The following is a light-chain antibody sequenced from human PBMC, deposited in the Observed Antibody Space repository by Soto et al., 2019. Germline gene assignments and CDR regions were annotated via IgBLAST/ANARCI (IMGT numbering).Light chain of an antibody. V-gene: IGKV1-5*03. CDR2: KAY. CDR3: QHYNSYSEA. CDR1: QSISSW. Sequence: DIQMTQSPSTLSASVGDRVSITCWASQSISSWLAWYQQKPGKAPKLLIYKAYTLKSGVTSRFRGSGSGTEFTLTISSLQPDDFATYYCQHYNSYSEAFGQGTQVDIK. J-gene: IGKJ1*01.